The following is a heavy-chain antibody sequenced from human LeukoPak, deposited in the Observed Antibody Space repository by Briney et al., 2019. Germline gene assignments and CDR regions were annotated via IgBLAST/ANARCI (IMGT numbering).Heavy chain of an antibody. J-gene: IGHJ5*02. V-gene: IGHV4-4*02. CDR1: GGSISSSTW. D-gene: IGHD3-10*01. CDR3: ARAGRDELWFGELLPLGWFDP. CDR2: IYHSGST. Sequence: SETLFLTCTVSGGSISSSTWWGWVRQPPGKGLEWIGEIYHSGSTNYNPSLKSRVTISVDTSKNQFSLKLSSVTAADTAVYYCARAGRDELWFGELLPLGWFDPWGQGTLVTVSS.